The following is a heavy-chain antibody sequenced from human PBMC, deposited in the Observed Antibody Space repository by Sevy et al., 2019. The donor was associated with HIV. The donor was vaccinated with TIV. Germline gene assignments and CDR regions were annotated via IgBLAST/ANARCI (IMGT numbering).Heavy chain of an antibody. D-gene: IGHD2-15*01. J-gene: IGHJ1*01. CDR2: INTNNGNV. CDR1: GYPFTSFG. V-gene: IGHV1-18*01. Sequence: ASVKVSCKGSGYPFTSFGISWVRQAPGQGLEWMGWINTNNGNVNYAQKYQGRVTMTRDKSTSTAYMELRSLRSDDTAVYYCAKDRGYCSGGSCYIQVWGQGTLVTVSS. CDR3: AKDRGYCSGGSCYIQV.